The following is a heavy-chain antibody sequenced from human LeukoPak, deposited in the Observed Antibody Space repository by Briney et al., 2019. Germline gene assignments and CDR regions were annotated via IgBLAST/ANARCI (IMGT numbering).Heavy chain of an antibody. D-gene: IGHD3-22*01. Sequence: GASVKVSCKASGYTFTSYYMHWVRQAPGQGLECMGIINPSGGSTSYAQKFQGRVTMTRDMSTSTVYMELSSLRSEDTAVYYCARDVGVNYYDSSGYPSGAFDIWGQGTMVTISS. CDR2: INPSGGST. CDR3: ARDVGVNYYDSSGYPSGAFDI. CDR1: GYTFTSYY. J-gene: IGHJ3*02. V-gene: IGHV1-46*01.